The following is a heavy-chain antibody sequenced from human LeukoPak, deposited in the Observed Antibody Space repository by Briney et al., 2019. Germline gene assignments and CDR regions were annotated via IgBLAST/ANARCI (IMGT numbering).Heavy chain of an antibody. D-gene: IGHD6-13*01. Sequence: GGSLRPSCAASGFTFSSYAMHWVRQAPGKGLEWVAVISYDGSNKYYADSVKGRFTISRDNSKNTLYLQMNSLRAEDTAVYYCAREGSSWNYFDYWGQGTLVTVSS. CDR1: GFTFSSYA. J-gene: IGHJ4*02. CDR2: ISYDGSNK. V-gene: IGHV3-30-3*01. CDR3: AREGSSWNYFDY.